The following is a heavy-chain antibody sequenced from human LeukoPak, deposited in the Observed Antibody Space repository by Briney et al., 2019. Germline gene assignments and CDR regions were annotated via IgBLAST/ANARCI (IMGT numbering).Heavy chain of an antibody. Sequence: GASVKVSCKVSGYTLTELSMHWVRQAPGKGLEWMGGFDPEDGETIYARKFQGRVTMTEDTSTDTAYMELSSLRSEDTAVYYCATDSPYYYGSGSSGAFDIWGQGTMVTVSS. CDR2: FDPEDGET. CDR3: ATDSPYYYGSGSSGAFDI. V-gene: IGHV1-24*01. D-gene: IGHD3-10*01. CDR1: GYTLTELS. J-gene: IGHJ3*02.